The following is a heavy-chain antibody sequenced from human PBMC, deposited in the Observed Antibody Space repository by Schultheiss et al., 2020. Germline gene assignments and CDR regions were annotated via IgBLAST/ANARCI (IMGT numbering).Heavy chain of an antibody. D-gene: IGHD3-10*01. CDR1: GYTFTSYG. CDR2: ISAYNGNT. Sequence: GESLKISCKASGYTFTSYGISWVRQAPGQGLEWMGWISAYNGNTNYAQKLQGRVTMTTDTSTSTAYMELRSLRSDDTAVYYCARAPPRYYYGSGRVGAFDIWGQGTMVTVSS. CDR3: ARAPPRYYYGSGRVGAFDI. J-gene: IGHJ3*02. V-gene: IGHV1-18*01.